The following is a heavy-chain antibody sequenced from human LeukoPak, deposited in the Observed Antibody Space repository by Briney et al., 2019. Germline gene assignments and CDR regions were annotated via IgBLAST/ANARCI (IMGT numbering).Heavy chain of an antibody. CDR3: ARIERSSYSLGFDY. CDR1: GASISSGGYY. Sequence: PSETLSLTCAVSGASISSGGYYWSWIRQHPGKGLECIGHIYYSVTSFYNPSLTSRVTISVDTSKNQFSLKLTSVNDADTAVYYCARIERSSYSLGFDYWGEGTLVTVSS. D-gene: IGHD6-6*01. CDR2: IYYSVTS. J-gene: IGHJ4*02. V-gene: IGHV4-31*11.